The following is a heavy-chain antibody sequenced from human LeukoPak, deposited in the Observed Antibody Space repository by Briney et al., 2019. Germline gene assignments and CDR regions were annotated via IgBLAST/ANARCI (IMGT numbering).Heavy chain of an antibody. CDR1: GGPISSDY. D-gene: IGHD3/OR15-3a*01. Sequence: SETLSLTCTVSGGPISSDYWSWIRQPPGKGLEWIGYIYYSGSTKYNPSLKSRVTISVDTSKNQFSLKLSSVTAADTAVYYCARSHSVWTSFDYWGQGTLVTVSS. CDR2: IYYSGST. J-gene: IGHJ4*02. V-gene: IGHV4-59*01. CDR3: ARSHSVWTSFDY.